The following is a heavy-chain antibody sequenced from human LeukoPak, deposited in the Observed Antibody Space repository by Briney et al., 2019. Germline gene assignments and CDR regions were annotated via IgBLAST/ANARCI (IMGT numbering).Heavy chain of an antibody. CDR2: ISPDGSSA. J-gene: IGHJ4*02. CDR1: GFTFSSYW. V-gene: IGHV3-74*01. Sequence: PGGSLRLSCAASGFTFSSYWMHWVRQAPGKGLVWVSRISPDGSSALYADSVKGRFTISRDNAKNTLYLQMNSLRGDDTAVYYCARGIWSGYYTDYFDYWGQGTLVTVSS. CDR3: ARGIWSGYYTDYFDY. D-gene: IGHD3-3*01.